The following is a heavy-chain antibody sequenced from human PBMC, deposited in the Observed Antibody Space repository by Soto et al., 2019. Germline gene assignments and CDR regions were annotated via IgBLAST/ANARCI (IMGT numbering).Heavy chain of an antibody. D-gene: IGHD6-6*01. CDR1: GYTFTSYA. CDR2: INAGNGNT. J-gene: IGHJ4*02. CDR3: ARADSYSSSSDY. V-gene: IGHV1-3*01. Sequence: QVQLVQSGAEVKKPGASVKVSCKASGYTFTSYAMHWVRQAPGQRLEWMGWINAGNGNTKYSQKFQGRVTITRDTSVSTAYMELSRLRSEDTAVYYCARADSYSSSSDYWGQGTLVTVSS.